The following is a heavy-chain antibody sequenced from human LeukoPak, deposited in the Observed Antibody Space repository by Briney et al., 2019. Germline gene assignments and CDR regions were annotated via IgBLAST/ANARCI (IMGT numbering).Heavy chain of an antibody. CDR3: ARSPPAPKEFDY. CDR1: GGSISSGGFF. J-gene: IGHJ4*02. CDR2: IFPGGST. V-gene: IGHV4-61*08. Sequence: PSETLSLTCTVSGGSISSGGFFWSWIRQSPGKGLEWVGYIFPGGSTNSNPSLKSRVTISVDTSKNQFSLKVSSVTAADTAIYYCARSPPAPKEFDYWGQGTLVTVSS. D-gene: IGHD2-2*01.